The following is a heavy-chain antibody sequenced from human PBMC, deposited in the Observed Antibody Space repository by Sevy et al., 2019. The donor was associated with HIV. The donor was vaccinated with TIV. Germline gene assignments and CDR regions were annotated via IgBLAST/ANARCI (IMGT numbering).Heavy chain of an antibody. CDR2: IIPIFGTA. D-gene: IGHD2-21*02. CDR1: GGTFSSYA. J-gene: IGHJ5*02. CDR3: ARDFCGGDCYTVDP. Sequence: ASVKVSCKASGGTFSSYAISWVRQAPGQGLEWMGGIIPIFGTANYAQMFQGRVTITADESTSTAYMELSSLRSEDTAVYYCARDFCGGDCYTVDPWGQGTLVTVSS. V-gene: IGHV1-69*13.